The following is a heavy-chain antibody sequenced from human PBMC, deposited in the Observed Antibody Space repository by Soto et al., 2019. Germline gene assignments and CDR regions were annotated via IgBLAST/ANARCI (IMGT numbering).Heavy chain of an antibody. V-gene: IGHV3-30*18. CDR1: GFTFSRYG. CDR2: ISYDVSNK. Sequence: QVQVVESGGGVVQPGRSLRLSCAASGFTFSRYGMHWVRQAPGKGLEWVAVISYDVSNKYYADSVKGRFTISRDNSKNTLYRQMNSLRAEDTALDSCAKDRNNYYYDISGSYFYYYYVMDVWGQGTTVTVSS. J-gene: IGHJ6*02. D-gene: IGHD3-22*01. CDR3: AKDRNNYYYDISGSYFYYYYVMDV.